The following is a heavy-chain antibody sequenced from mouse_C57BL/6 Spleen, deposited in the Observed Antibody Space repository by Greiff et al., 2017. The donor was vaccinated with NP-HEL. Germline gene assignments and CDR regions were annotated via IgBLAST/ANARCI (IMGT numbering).Heavy chain of an antibody. CDR3: ARSGDNYGYDGGGFDY. V-gene: IGHV1-55*01. Sequence: VQLQQPGAELVKPGASVKMSCKASGYTFTSYWITWVKQRPGQGLEWIGDIYPGSGSTNYNEKFKSKATLTVDTSSSTAYMQLSSLTSEDSAVDYCARSGDNYGYDGGGFDYWGQGTTLTVSS. CDR2: IYPGSGST. CDR1: GYTFTSYW. J-gene: IGHJ2*01. D-gene: IGHD2-2*01.